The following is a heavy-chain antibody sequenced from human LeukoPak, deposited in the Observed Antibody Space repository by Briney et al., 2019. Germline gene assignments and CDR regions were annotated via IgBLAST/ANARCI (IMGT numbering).Heavy chain of an antibody. V-gene: IGHV4-30-2*01. CDR2: IYHSGST. Sequence: LRLSCAASGFTVSSNYMSWVRQPPGKGLEWIGYIYHSGSTYYNPSLKSRVTISVDRSKNQFSLKLSSVTAADTAVYYCARQFGDTAMGEGYYFDYWGQGTLVTVSS. CDR1: GFTVSSNY. J-gene: IGHJ4*02. D-gene: IGHD5-18*01. CDR3: ARQFGDTAMGEGYYFDY.